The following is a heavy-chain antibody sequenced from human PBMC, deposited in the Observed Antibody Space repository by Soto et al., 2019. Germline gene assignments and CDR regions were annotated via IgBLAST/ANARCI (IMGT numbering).Heavy chain of an antibody. J-gene: IGHJ4*02. CDR1: GFTFSTYS. CDR3: ARDLPSPWLSGSYDSAFVD. Sequence: GGSLRLSCAASGFTFSTYSMNWVRQAPGKGLEWVSSISSSSSYIYYADSVKGRFTISRDNAKNSLYLQMNSLRAEDTAVYYCARDLPSPWLSGSYDSAFVDWGQGTLVTVSS. CDR2: ISSSSSYI. D-gene: IGHD1-26*01. V-gene: IGHV3-21*01.